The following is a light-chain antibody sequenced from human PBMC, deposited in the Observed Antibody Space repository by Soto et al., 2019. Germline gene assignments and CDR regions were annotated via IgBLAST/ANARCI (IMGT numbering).Light chain of an antibody. CDR1: QSVSSSY. CDR3: QQYGSSPPCT. Sequence: EIVLTQSPGTLSLYPGERATLSCRASQSVSSSYLAWYQQKPGQAPRLLIYGASSRATGIPDRFSGSGSGTDFTLTISRLEPEDFAVYYCQQYGSSPPCTFGQGTKLEIK. J-gene: IGKJ2*02. CDR2: GAS. V-gene: IGKV3-20*01.